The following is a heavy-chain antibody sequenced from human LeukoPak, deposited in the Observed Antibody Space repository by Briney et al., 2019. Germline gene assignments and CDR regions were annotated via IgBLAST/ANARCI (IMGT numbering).Heavy chain of an antibody. D-gene: IGHD6-13*01. V-gene: IGHV3-30*02. CDR1: GFTFSSYG. J-gene: IGHJ4*02. CDR3: ARFIAAPYYFDY. CDR2: IRYDGSNK. Sequence: GGSLRLSCAASGFTFSSYGMHWVRQAPGKGLEWVAFIRYDGSNKYYADSVKGRFTISRDNSKNTLYLHVNSLRPEDTAVYYCARFIAAPYYFDYWGRGTLVTVSS.